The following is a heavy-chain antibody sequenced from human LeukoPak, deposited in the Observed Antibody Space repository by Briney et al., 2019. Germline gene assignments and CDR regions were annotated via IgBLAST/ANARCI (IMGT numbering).Heavy chain of an antibody. D-gene: IGHD6-19*01. Sequence: GGSLRLSCAASGFTFSSSSMNWVRQAPGKGLEWVSYISPSSNTIYYADSVKGRFTISRDNAKYSLSLQMNSLRDEDTAVYYCASSGLQYGMDVWGQGTTVTVSS. J-gene: IGHJ6*02. CDR3: ASSGLQYGMDV. CDR1: GFTFSSSS. CDR2: ISPSSNTI. V-gene: IGHV3-48*02.